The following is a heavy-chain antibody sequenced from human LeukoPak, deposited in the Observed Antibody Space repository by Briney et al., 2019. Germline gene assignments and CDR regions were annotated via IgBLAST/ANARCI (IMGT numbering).Heavy chain of an antibody. CDR3: ARDRGSGSYSGWLDP. Sequence: GGSLRLSCAASGITVNTNYMSWVRQAPGKGLEWVSSISSSSSYIYYADSVKGRFTISRDNAKNSLYLQMNSLRAEDTAVYYCARDRGSGSYSGWLDPWGQGTLVTVSS. CDR2: ISSSSSYI. CDR1: GITVNTNY. J-gene: IGHJ5*02. D-gene: IGHD3-10*01. V-gene: IGHV3-21*01.